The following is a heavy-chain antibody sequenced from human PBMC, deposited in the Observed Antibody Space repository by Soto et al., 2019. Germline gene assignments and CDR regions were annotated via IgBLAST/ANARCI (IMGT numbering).Heavy chain of an antibody. CDR1: GYTFTSYG. V-gene: IGHV1-18*01. Sequence: ASVKVSCKASGYTFTSYGISWVRQAPGQGLEWMGWISAYNGNTNYAQKLQGRVTMTTDTSTSTAYMELRSLRSDDTAVYYCARDPHTNYYDSSGYFGYWGQGTLVTGSS. CDR2: ISAYNGNT. D-gene: IGHD3-22*01. CDR3: ARDPHTNYYDSSGYFGY. J-gene: IGHJ4*02.